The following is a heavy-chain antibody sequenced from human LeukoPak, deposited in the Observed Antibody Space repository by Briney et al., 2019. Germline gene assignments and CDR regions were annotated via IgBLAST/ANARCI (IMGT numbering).Heavy chain of an antibody. CDR2: IIPILGIA. D-gene: IGHD1-26*01. Sequence: SVKVSCKASGGTFSSYAISWVRQAPVQGLEWMGRIIPILGIANYAQKFQGRVTITADKSTSTAYMELSSLRSEDTAVYYCARDSGSYLRWDAFDIWGQGTMVTVSS. CDR3: ARDSGSYLRWDAFDI. CDR1: GGTFSSYA. J-gene: IGHJ3*02. V-gene: IGHV1-69*04.